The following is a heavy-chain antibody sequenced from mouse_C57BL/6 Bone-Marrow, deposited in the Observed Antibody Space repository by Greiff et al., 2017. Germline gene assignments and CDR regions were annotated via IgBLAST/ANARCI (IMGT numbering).Heavy chain of an antibody. Sequence: LQESGAELVRPGTSVKVSCKASGYAFTNYLIEWVKQRPGQGLEWIGVINPGSGGTNYNEKFKGKATLTADKSSSTAYMQLSSLTSEDSAVYFCARRDGSSFYAMDYWGQGTSVTVSS. CDR2: INPGSGGT. D-gene: IGHD1-1*01. CDR1: GYAFTNYL. CDR3: ARRDGSSFYAMDY. J-gene: IGHJ4*01. V-gene: IGHV1-54*01.